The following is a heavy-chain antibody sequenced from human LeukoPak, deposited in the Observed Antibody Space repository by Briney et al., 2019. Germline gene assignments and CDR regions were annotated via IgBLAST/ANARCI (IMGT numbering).Heavy chain of an antibody. J-gene: IGHJ4*02. Sequence: GASVKVSCKASGYTFTSYGISWVRQAPGQGLEWMGWISAYNGNTNYAQKLQDRVTITRDTSAGTAYVELSRLSSEDTAIYYCARDHRANGNFVSATTFDFWGQGTLVTVSS. CDR2: ISAYNGNT. CDR3: ARDHRANGNFVSATTFDF. V-gene: IGHV1-18*01. D-gene: IGHD2/OR15-2a*01. CDR1: GYTFTSYG.